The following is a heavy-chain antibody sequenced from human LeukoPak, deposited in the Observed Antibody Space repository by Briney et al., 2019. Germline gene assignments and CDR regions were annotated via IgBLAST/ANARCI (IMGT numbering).Heavy chain of an antibody. D-gene: IGHD1-1*01. V-gene: IGHV3-21*01. J-gene: IGHJ3*02. Sequence: GGSLRLSCAPSGFTLSSYSMNWVRQAPGKGLEWVSSISSSSTYIYYADSVKGRFTISRDDAKNSLYLQMNSLRAEDTAVYYCARGHEQVVQLDAFDIWGQGTMVTVSS. CDR2: ISSSSTYI. CDR3: ARGHEQVVQLDAFDI. CDR1: GFTLSSYS.